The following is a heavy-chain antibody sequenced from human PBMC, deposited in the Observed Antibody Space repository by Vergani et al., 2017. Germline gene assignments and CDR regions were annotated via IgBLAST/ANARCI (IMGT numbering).Heavy chain of an antibody. CDR3: ARITYDILTGYLP. J-gene: IGHJ5*02. V-gene: IGHV4-38-2*02. CDR2: IYHSGST. D-gene: IGHD3-9*01. Sequence: QVHLQESGPGLVKPSETLSLTCSVSNYSIGRDYFWGWIRQPPGKGLEWIGSIYHSGSTYYNPSLKSRVTISVDTSKNQFSLKLSSVTAADTAVYYCARITYDILTGYLPWGQGTLVTVSS. CDR1: NYSIGRDYF.